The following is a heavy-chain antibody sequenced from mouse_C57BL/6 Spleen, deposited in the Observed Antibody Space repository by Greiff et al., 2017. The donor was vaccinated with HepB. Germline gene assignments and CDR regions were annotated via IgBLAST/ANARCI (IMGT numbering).Heavy chain of an antibody. V-gene: IGHV1-42*01. D-gene: IGHD2-2*01. CDR3: ARGGLRRYFDV. Sequence: DVQLQESGPELVKPGASVKISCKASGYSFTGYYMNWVKQSPEKSLEWIGEINPSTGGTTYNQKFKAKATLTVDKSSSTAYMQLKSLTSEDSAVYYCARGGLRRYFDVWGTGTTVTVSS. CDR2: INPSTGGT. J-gene: IGHJ1*03. CDR1: GYSFTGYY.